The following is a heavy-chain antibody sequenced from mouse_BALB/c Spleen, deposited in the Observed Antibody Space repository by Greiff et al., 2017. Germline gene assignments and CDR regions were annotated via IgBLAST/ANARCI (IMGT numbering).Heavy chain of an antibody. CDR2: ISSGSSTI. CDR3: TFTTATGFDY. CDR1: GFTFSSFG. J-gene: IGHJ2*01. V-gene: IGHV5-17*02. Sequence: EVMLVESGGGLVKPGGSLKLSCAASGFTFSSFGMHWVRQAPEKGLEWVAYISSGSSTIYYADTVKGRFTISRDNPKNTLFLQMTSLRSEDTAMYYCTFTTATGFDYWGQGTTLTVSS. D-gene: IGHD1-2*01.